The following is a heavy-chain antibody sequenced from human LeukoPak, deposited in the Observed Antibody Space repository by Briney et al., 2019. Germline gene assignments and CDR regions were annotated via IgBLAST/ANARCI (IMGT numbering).Heavy chain of an antibody. D-gene: IGHD2-2*01. CDR1: GGSFSGYY. Sequence: SETLSLTCAVYGGSFSGYYWSWIRQPPGKGLEWIGEINHSGSTNYNPSLKSRVTISVDTSKNQFSLKLSSVTAADTAVYYCARGLDIVVVPAAIASQIRWFDPWGQGTLVTVSS. CDR2: INHSGST. CDR3: ARGLDIVVVPAAIASQIRWFDP. V-gene: IGHV4-34*01. J-gene: IGHJ5*02.